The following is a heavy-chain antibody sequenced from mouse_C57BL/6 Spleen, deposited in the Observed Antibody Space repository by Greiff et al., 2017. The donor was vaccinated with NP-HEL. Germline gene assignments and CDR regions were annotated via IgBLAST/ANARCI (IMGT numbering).Heavy chain of an antibody. CDR3: GRDWGAYSELDY. D-gene: IGHD2-4*01. Sequence: EVKLMESGGGLVKPGGSLKLSCAASGFTFSDYGMHWVRQAPEKGLEWVAYISSGSSNIYYADTVKGRVTISRDNAENTLFLHMTSLRSEDTALYYGGRDWGAYSELDYWGQGTSVTVSS. J-gene: IGHJ4*01. V-gene: IGHV5-17*01. CDR2: ISSGSSNI. CDR1: GFTFSDYG.